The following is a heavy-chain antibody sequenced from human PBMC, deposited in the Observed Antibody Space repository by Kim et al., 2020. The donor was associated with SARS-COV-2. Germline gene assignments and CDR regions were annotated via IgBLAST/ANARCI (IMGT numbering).Heavy chain of an antibody. Sequence: SETLSLTCTVSGGSISSYYWSWIRQPPGKGLEWIGYIYYSGSTNYNPSLKSRVTISVDTSKNQFSLKLSSVTAADTAVYYCARDLGPCTNGVCSIWGQGTLVTVSS. CDR1: GGSISSYY. CDR2: IYYSGST. CDR3: ARDLGPCTNGVCSI. D-gene: IGHD2-8*01. V-gene: IGHV4-59*01. J-gene: IGHJ4*02.